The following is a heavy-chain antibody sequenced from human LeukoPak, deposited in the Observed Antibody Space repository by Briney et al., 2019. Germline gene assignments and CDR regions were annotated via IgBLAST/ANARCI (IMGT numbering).Heavy chain of an antibody. J-gene: IGHJ4*02. Sequence: GGSLRLSCAASGFTFSSYWMSWVRQAPEKGLEWVANIKQDGSEKYYVDSVKGRFTISRDNAKNSLYLQMNSLRAGDTAVYYCARDLRQWLVGPYFDYWGQGTLVTVSS. CDR2: IKQDGSEK. V-gene: IGHV3-7*01. D-gene: IGHD6-19*01. CDR3: ARDLRQWLVGPYFDY. CDR1: GFTFSSYW.